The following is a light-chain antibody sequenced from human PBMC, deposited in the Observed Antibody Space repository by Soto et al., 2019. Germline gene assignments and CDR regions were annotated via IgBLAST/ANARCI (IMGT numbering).Light chain of an antibody. J-gene: IGKJ2*01. CDR2: GAS. CDR3: QQRTSDWYT. CDR1: QGISTY. Sequence: DIQLTQSPSFLSSSVGDRVTITCRASQGISTYLAWYLQKPGQAPKLLIYGASTLQSGVPSRFSGSGSGTDFTLTISSVQPEDFGIYYCQQRTSDWYTFGQGTKLEIK. V-gene: IGKV1-9*01.